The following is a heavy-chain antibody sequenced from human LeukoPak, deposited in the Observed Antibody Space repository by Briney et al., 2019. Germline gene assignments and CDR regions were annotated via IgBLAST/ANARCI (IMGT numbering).Heavy chain of an antibody. CDR3: ESGIRYFDWLPFDY. CDR1: GGSISSYY. Sequence: SETLSLTCTVSGGSISSYYWSWIREPPGKGLEWIGYIYYSGSTNYNPSLKSRVTISVDTSKNQFSLKLSSVTAADTAVYQCESGIRYFDWLPFDYWGQGTLVTVSS. J-gene: IGHJ4*02. V-gene: IGHV4-59*01. D-gene: IGHD3-9*01. CDR2: IYYSGST.